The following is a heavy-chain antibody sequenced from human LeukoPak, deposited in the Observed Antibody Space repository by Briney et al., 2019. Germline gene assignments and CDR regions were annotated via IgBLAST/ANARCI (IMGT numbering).Heavy chain of an antibody. CDR2: IYYSGST. J-gene: IGHJ4*02. CDR1: GGSISSSSYY. D-gene: IGHD6-13*01. CDR3: ARWAAAGPLDSGCFDY. V-gene: IGHV4-39*07. Sequence: SETLSLTCTVSGGSISSSSYYWGWIRQPPGKGLEWIGSIYYSGSTYYNPSLKSRVTISVDTSKNQFSLKLSSVTAADTAVYYCARWAAAGPLDSGCFDYWGQGTLVTVSS.